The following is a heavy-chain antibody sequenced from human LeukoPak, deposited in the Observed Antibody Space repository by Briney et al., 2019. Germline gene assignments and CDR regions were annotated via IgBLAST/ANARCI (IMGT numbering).Heavy chain of an antibody. J-gene: IGHJ5*02. CDR3: ARAKYYYDSSGYHYNWFDP. CDR1: GGTFSSYS. CDR2: IIPIFGTA. D-gene: IGHD3-22*01. V-gene: IGHV1-69*06. Sequence: PGASVKLSCKVSGGTFSSYSISWVRQAPGQGLEWMGGIIPIFGTANYAQKFQGRVTITADKSTSTAYMELSSLRSADTAVYYCARAKYYYDSSGYHYNWFDPWGQGTLVTVSS.